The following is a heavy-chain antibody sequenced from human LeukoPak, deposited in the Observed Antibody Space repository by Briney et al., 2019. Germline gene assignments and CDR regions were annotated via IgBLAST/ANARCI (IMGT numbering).Heavy chain of an antibody. CDR3: ARDPHPLTPDWNFDL. Sequence: SETLSLTCTVSGGSISSYYWSWIRQPPGKGLEWIGYIYYSGSTNYNPSLKSRVTISVDTSKNQFSLKLSSVTAADTAVYYCARDPHPLTPDWNFDLWGRGTLVTVSS. CDR1: GGSISSYY. V-gene: IGHV4-59*01. J-gene: IGHJ2*01. CDR2: IYYSGST.